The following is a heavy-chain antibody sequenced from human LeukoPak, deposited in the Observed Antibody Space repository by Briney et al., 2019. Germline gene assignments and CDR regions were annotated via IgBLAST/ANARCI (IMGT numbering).Heavy chain of an antibody. D-gene: IGHD3-22*01. V-gene: IGHV3-30*02. CDR3: ARGDYYDSSGYYYGGPFDY. CDR1: GFTFSTYG. CDR2: IQYDGSNK. J-gene: IGHJ4*02. Sequence: PGGSLRLSCAASGFTFSTYGMHWVRQAPGKGLEWVTFIQYDGSNKYDADSVKGRFTISRDNAKKSLYLQMNSLRAEDTALYYCARGDYYDSSGYYYGGPFDYWGQGTLVTVSS.